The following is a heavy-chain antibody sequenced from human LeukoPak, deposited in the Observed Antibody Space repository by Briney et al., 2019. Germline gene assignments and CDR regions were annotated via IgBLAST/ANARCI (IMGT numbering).Heavy chain of an antibody. Sequence: PSETLSLTCTVSGGSISSYYWSWIRQPPGKGLEWIGYIYTSGSTDYNLSLKSRVTISVDTSKNQFSLKLSSVTAADTAVYYCARSYYDFWSGYPYFDYWGQGTLVTVSS. CDR3: ARSYYDFWSGYPYFDY. D-gene: IGHD3-3*01. V-gene: IGHV4-4*09. J-gene: IGHJ4*02. CDR1: GGSISSYY. CDR2: IYTSGST.